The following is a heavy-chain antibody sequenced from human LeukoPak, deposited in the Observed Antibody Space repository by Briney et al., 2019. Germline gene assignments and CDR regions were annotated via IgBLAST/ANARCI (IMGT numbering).Heavy chain of an antibody. V-gene: IGHV4-34*01. Sequence: SETLSLTCAVYGGSFSGYYWSWIRQPPGKGLEWIGEINHSGSTNYNPSLKSRVTISVDTSKNQFSLKLSSVTAADTAVYYCATPRDLHAVDAFDIWGQGTMVTVSS. CDR2: INHSGST. CDR1: GGSFSGYY. D-gene: IGHD4-11*01. J-gene: IGHJ3*02. CDR3: ATPRDLHAVDAFDI.